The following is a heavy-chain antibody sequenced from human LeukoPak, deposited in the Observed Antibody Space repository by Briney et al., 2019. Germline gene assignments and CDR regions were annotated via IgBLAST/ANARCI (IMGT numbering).Heavy chain of an antibody. CDR2: ISYDGSNK. V-gene: IGHV3-30*04. D-gene: IGHD3-22*01. CDR3: ARDPSSGYFWLDAFDI. Sequence: PGGSLRLSCAASGFTFSSYAMHWVRQAPGKGLEWVAVISYDGSNKYYADSVKGRFTISRDNAKNSLYLQMNSLRAEDTAVYYCARDPSSGYFWLDAFDIWGQGTMVTVSS. J-gene: IGHJ3*02. CDR1: GFTFSSYA.